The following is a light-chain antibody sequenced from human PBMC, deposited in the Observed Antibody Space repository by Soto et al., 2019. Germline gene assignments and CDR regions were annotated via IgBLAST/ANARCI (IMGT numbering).Light chain of an antibody. CDR1: IRDVGAYNL. J-gene: IGLJ2*01. CDR2: EVR. V-gene: IGLV2-14*01. Sequence: QSALTQTASVSGSPGQSITISCAGTIRDVGAYNLVSWYQQYPGRAPQLILYEVRNRPSGISFRFSGFKSGNTASLTISGLQAEDEADYYCSSFTSKSTLIFGGGTKLTVL. CDR3: SSFTSKSTLI.